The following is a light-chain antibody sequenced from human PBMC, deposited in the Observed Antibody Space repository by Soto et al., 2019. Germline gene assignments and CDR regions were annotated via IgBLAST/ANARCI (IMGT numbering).Light chain of an antibody. CDR2: DAS. Sequence: EIVLTQSPATLSFSPGERATLSCRASQSVDKYLVWYQRKPGQAPRLLIYDASSRATGIPARFSGSGSGTDFTLTITSLEPEDFSVYYCQQRTNWPLTFGGGTKLEIK. CDR3: QQRTNWPLT. V-gene: IGKV3-11*01. CDR1: QSVDKY. J-gene: IGKJ4*01.